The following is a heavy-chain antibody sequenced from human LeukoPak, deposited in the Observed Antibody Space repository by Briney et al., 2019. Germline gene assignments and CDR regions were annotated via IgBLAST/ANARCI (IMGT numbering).Heavy chain of an antibody. CDR3: AKDLYYDFWSGSSFDY. D-gene: IGHD3-3*01. V-gene: IGHV3-20*04. J-gene: IGHJ4*02. Sequence: GGSLRLSCAASGFNFDDYGMTWVRQIPGKGLEWVAGVNSNGRSAGYAASVRGRFTISRDNSKNTLYLQMNSLRAEDTAVYYCAKDLYYDFWSGSSFDYWGQGTLVTVSS. CDR2: VNSNGRSA. CDR1: GFNFDDYG.